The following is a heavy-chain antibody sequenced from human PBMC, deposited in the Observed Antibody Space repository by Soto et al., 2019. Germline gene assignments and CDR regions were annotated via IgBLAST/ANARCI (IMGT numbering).Heavy chain of an antibody. J-gene: IGHJ6*02. CDR2: IYYSGRT. CDR3: AVVVAATGDYYYYYGMYV. CDR1: GGSISSSSYY. V-gene: IGHV4-39*01. D-gene: IGHD2-15*01. Sequence: QLQLQESGPGLVKPSETLSLTCTVSGGSISSSSYYWGWIRQPPGKGLEWIGSIYYSGRTYYDPSRKSRVTISVDTSTNQFSRKLSSVTAADTAVYYCAVVVAATGDYYYYYGMYVWCQGTTVTVSS.